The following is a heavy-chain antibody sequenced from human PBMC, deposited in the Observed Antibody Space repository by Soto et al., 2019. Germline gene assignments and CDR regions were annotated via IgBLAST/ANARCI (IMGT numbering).Heavy chain of an antibody. CDR2: ISGSGGST. Sequence: GGSLRLSCAASGFPFSSYDMSWVRPAPGKGLEWFSAISGSGGSTYYADSVKGRFTISRDNSKNTLYLQMNSLRAEDTAIYYCAKGIVVVPAANLIFYGMDVWGQGTTVTVSS. CDR1: GFPFSSYD. J-gene: IGHJ6*02. D-gene: IGHD2-2*01. CDR3: AKGIVVVPAANLIFYGMDV. V-gene: IGHV3-23*01.